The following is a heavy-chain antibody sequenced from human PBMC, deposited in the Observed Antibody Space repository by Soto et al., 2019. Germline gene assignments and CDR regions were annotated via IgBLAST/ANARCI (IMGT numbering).Heavy chain of an antibody. D-gene: IGHD3-9*01. J-gene: IGHJ3*02. Sequence: GGSLRLSCAASGFTFDDYAMHWVRQAPGKGLEWVSGISWNSGSIGYADSVKGRFTISRDNAKNSLYLQMNSLRAEDTALYYCAKDMRGVLRYLHNDAFDIWGQGTMVTVSS. CDR3: AKDMRGVLRYLHNDAFDI. CDR2: ISWNSGSI. CDR1: GFTFDDYA. V-gene: IGHV3-9*01.